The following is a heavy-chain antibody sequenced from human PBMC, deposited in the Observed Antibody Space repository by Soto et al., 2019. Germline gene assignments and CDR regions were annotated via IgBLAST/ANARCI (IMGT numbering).Heavy chain of an antibody. Sequence: QVQLQESGPGLVKPSETLSLTCTVSGGSISSYYWSWIRQPPGKGLEWIGYIYYSGSTNYNPSLKSRVTISVDTSKNQFSLKLSSVTAADTAVYYCARGPDSRSYPWWYFDLWGRGTLVTVSS. D-gene: IGHD1-26*01. CDR1: GGSISSYY. V-gene: IGHV4-59*01. J-gene: IGHJ2*01. CDR2: IYYSGST. CDR3: ARGPDSRSYPWWYFDL.